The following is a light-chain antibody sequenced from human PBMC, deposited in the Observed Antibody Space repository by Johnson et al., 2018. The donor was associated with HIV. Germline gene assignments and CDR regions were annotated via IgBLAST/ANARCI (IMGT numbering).Light chain of an antibody. CDR3: GTWDSSLVV. V-gene: IGLV1-51*01. J-gene: IGLJ1*01. Sequence: QSVLTQPPSVSAAPGQKVTISCSGSSSNIGNNYVSWYQQLPGTAPKLLIYDNNKRPSGIPDRFSGSKSGTSATLGITGLQTGDEADYYCGTWDSSLVVFGTGTKVTVL. CDR1: SSNIGNNY. CDR2: DNN.